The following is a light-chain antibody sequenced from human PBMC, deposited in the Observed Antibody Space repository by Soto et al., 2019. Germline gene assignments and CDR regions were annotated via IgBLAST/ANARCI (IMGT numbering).Light chain of an antibody. CDR2: KAS. CDR3: QQYNSYSWT. V-gene: IGKV1-5*03. Sequence: DIHMTQSPSTLSASVGDRVTITCRASQSISSWLAWYQQKPGKAPKLLIYKASSLESGVPSRFSGSASGTEFTLTISSLQPDDFATYYCQQYNSYSWTFGQGTKVEIK. J-gene: IGKJ1*01. CDR1: QSISSW.